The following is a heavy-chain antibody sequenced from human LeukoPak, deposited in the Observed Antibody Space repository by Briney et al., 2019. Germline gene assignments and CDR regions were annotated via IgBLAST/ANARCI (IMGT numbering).Heavy chain of an antibody. CDR1: GFTFDDYA. CDR2: ISWNSGSI. J-gene: IGHJ3*02. CDR3: AKVRSSIVVVPAAIAFGHDAFDI. Sequence: HPGGSLRLSCAASGFTFDDYAMHWVRQAPGKGLEWVPGISWNSGSIGYADSVKGRFTTSRDNAKNSLYLQMNSLRAEDTALYYCAKVRSSIVVVPAAIAFGHDAFDIWGQGTMVTVSS. V-gene: IGHV3-9*01. D-gene: IGHD2-2*01.